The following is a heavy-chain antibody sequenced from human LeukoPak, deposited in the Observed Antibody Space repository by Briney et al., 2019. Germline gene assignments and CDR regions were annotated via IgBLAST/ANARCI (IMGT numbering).Heavy chain of an antibody. V-gene: IGHV3-30*02. D-gene: IGHD2-15*01. CDR2: IRYDGSNT. J-gene: IGHJ4*02. CDR1: GFTFSSYW. Sequence: GGSLRLSCAASGFTFSSYWMSWVRQAPGKGLEWVAFIRYDGSNTYYADSVKGRFTFSRDNSMNTLYLQMNSLRAEDTAVYYCAKPRSLNMVGGAVDYWGQGTLVTVSS. CDR3: AKPRSLNMVGGAVDY.